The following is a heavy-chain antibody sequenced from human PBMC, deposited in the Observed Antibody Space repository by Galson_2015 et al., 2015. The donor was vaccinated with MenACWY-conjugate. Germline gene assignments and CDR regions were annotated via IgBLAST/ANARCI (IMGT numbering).Heavy chain of an antibody. CDR3: AKLHDTSGLVGYHAFDI. D-gene: IGHD3-22*01. Sequence: SLRLSCAGSRFTFSRHAMSWVRQAPGKGLEWVSGISGSGGSTYYADSVKGRFTISRDNSKNTAYLQMNSLRGEDTAVYYCAKLHDTSGLVGYHAFDIWGQGTMVTVSS. J-gene: IGHJ3*02. V-gene: IGHV3-23*01. CDR1: RFTFSRHA. CDR2: ISGSGGST.